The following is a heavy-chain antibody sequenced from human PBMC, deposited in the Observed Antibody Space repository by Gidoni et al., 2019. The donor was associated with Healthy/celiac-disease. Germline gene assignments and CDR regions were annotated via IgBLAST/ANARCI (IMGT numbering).Heavy chain of an antibody. CDR3: AREDCSSTSCYSV. J-gene: IGHJ4*02. D-gene: IGHD2-2*01. CDR2: IIPIFGTA. CDR1: SSYA. Sequence: SSYAISWVRQAPGQGLEWMGGIIPIFGTANYAQKFQGRVTITADESTSTAYMELSSLRSEDTAVYYCAREDCSSTSCYSVWGQGTLVTVSS. V-gene: IGHV1-69*01.